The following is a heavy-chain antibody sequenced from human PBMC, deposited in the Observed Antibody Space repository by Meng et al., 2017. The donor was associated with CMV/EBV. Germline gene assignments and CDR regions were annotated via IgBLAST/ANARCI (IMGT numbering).Heavy chain of an antibody. CDR3: AHRGSYGYHGY. V-gene: IGHV2-5*02. CDR2: IYWDDDK. D-gene: IGHD5-18*01. CDR1: GCSLSTSAVG. J-gene: IGHJ4*02. Sequence: TLEVFCPPPVQPTQTLTLTCTFSGCSLSTSAVGVGCIRQPPGKALEWLPLIYWDDDKRYSPSLKSRLTITKDTSKNQVVLTMTNMDPVDTATYYCAHRGSYGYHGYWGQGTLVTVSS.